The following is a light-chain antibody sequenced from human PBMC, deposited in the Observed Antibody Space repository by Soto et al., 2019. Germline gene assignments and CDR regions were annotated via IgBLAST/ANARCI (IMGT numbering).Light chain of an antibody. CDR3: QTWDTGARVV. J-gene: IGLJ2*01. Sequence: QLVLTQSPSASASLGASVKLTCTRSSGHSSYAIAWHQQQPEKGPRYLMKLSSDGSHSKGDGIPDRFSGSSSGAERYLTISSLQSEDEADYYCQTWDTGARVVFGGGTKVTVL. V-gene: IGLV4-69*01. CDR2: LSSDGSH. CDR1: SGHSSYA.